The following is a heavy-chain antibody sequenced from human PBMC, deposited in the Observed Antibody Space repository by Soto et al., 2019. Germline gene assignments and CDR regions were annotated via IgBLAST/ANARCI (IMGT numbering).Heavy chain of an antibody. J-gene: IGHJ6*02. V-gene: IGHV1-18*04. Sequence: ASVKVSCKASGYTFTSYGISWVRQAPGQGLEWMGWISAYNGNTNYAQKLQGRVTMTTDTSTSTAYMELRSLRSDDTAVYYCARDVDDFWSGYYSYYYYGMDVWGQGTTVTVSS. CDR2: ISAYNGNT. D-gene: IGHD3-3*01. CDR3: ARDVDDFWSGYYSYYYYGMDV. CDR1: GYTFTSYG.